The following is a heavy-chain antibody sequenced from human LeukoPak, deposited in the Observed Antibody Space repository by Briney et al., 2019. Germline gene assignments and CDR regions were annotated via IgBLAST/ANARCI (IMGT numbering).Heavy chain of an antibody. CDR1: GFTFSSYA. J-gene: IGHJ4*02. Sequence: GGSLRLSCAASGFTFSSYAMHWVRQAPGRGLEWVAVISYDGSNKYYADSVKGRFTISRDNSKNTLYLQMNSLRAEDTAVYYCAGAMITFGGVIVRAYFDYWGQGTLVTVSS. CDR2: ISYDGSNK. CDR3: AGAMITFGGVIVRAYFDY. D-gene: IGHD3-16*02. V-gene: IGHV3-30-3*01.